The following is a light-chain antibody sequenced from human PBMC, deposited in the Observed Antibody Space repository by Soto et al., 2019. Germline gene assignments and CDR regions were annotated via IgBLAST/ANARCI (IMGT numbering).Light chain of an antibody. Sequence: EIVMTQSPATLSVSLGDRATLSCRASQSVTTYLAWYQQNPGQAPSLLLYGASTRATGIADRFSGSASETDFVLAIGSVQSECVALYGWQQYNSCPPSYSFGQGTKLEIK. J-gene: IGKJ2*01. CDR1: QSVTTY. CDR3: QQYNSCPPSYS. V-gene: IGKV3-15*01. CDR2: GAS.